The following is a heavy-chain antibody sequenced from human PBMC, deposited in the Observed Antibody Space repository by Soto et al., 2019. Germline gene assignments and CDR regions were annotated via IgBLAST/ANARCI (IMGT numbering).Heavy chain of an antibody. D-gene: IGHD3-10*01. Sequence: SETLSLTCSVSGYSIRSGYYWGWVRQAPGKGLEWLGSVYHNGIMFHNPSFQSRVTISVDTSKNQFSLNLRSVTAADTAVYYCAALWFGELAFNYWGHGILVTV. CDR3: AALWFGELAFNY. CDR1: GYSIRSGYY. V-gene: IGHV4-38-2*02. CDR2: VYHNGIM. J-gene: IGHJ4*01.